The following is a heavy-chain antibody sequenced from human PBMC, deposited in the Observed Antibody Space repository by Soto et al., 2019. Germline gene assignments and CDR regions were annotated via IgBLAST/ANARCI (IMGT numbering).Heavy chain of an antibody. J-gene: IGHJ4*02. CDR3: AIIGSGDYSDFDY. CDR1: GYTFTSYG. D-gene: IGHD4-4*01. V-gene: IGHV1-18*01. CDR2: IRPNDGHT. Sequence: ASVKVSCKGLGYTFTSYGISWVRQAPGQGLEWMGWIRPNDGHTNYAQKFQDRVTMTRDTSTTTVYMDLRSLGSDDTAVYYCAIIGSGDYSDFDYWGQGTLVTVSS.